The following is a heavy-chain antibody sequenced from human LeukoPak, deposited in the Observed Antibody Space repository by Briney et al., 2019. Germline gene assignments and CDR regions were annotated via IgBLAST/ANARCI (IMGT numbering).Heavy chain of an antibody. CDR2: TYYSGSA. CDR3: AREDYYGSGSYYRLDY. Sequence: SETLSLTCTVSGGSISSSNYYWGWIRQPPGKGLVWIGSTYYSGSAYYNPSLKSRLTISVDTSKNQFSLKLSSVTAADTAVYYCAREDYYGSGSYYRLDYWGQGTLVTVSS. CDR1: GGSISSSNYY. D-gene: IGHD3-10*01. J-gene: IGHJ4*02. V-gene: IGHV4-39*07.